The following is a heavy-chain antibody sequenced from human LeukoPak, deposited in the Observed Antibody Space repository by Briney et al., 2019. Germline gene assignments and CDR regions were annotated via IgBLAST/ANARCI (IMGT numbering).Heavy chain of an antibody. D-gene: IGHD3-10*01. CDR3: ARGSGGSDLDY. V-gene: IGHV1-46*01. Sequence: GASVKVSCKASGYIFISYYMHWVRQAPGQGLGWMGIINPTGGTTSYAQKFQGRVTMTRDTSTSTVYMELSSLRYEDTAVYYCARGSGGSDLDYWGQGTLATVSS. J-gene: IGHJ4*02. CDR2: INPTGGTT. CDR1: GYIFISYY.